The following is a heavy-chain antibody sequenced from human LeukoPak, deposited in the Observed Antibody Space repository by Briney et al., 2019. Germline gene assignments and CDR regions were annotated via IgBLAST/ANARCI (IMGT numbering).Heavy chain of an antibody. CDR2: IYYSGST. D-gene: IGHD1-1*01. CDR3: ARDSYRMGGYFDY. J-gene: IGHJ4*02. Sequence: SETLSLTCTVSGGSISSYYWSWIRQPPGKGLEWIGYIYYSGSTNYNPSLKSRVTISVDTSKNQFSLKLSSVTAAGTAVYYCARDSYRMGGYFDYWGQGTLVTVSS. V-gene: IGHV4-59*01. CDR1: GGSISSYY.